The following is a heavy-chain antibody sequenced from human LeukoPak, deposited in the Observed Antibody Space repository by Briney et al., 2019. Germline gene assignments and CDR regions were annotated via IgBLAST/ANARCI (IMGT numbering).Heavy chain of an antibody. CDR1: GGSISSSSYY. D-gene: IGHD5-12*01. Sequence: SETLSLTCTVSGGSISSSSYYWGWIRQPPGKGLEWIGSIYYSGSTYYNPSLKSRVTISVDTSKNQFSLKLSSVTAADTAVYYCARGYRDYFNYWGQGTLVTVSS. J-gene: IGHJ4*02. CDR2: IYYSGST. V-gene: IGHV4-39*01. CDR3: ARGYRDYFNY.